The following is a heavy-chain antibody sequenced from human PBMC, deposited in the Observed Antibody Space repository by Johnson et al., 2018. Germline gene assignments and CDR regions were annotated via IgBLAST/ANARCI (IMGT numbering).Heavy chain of an antibody. V-gene: IGHV3-33*01. CDR2: IWSDGGTQ. J-gene: IGHJ6*02. D-gene: IGHD2-2*01. CDR3: ERGYCSSVVCAPPHQYCGMDV. Sequence: QVQLVQSGGGVVQPGRSLRLSCAASGFTFTSHAVHWVRQAPGKGLEWVAQIWSDGGTQYHADSVKGRFTISSDNAKNSPYLQMNSLRAEDTAVYFCERGYCSSVVCAPPHQYCGMDVWGQGTTVTVSS. CDR1: GFTFTSHA.